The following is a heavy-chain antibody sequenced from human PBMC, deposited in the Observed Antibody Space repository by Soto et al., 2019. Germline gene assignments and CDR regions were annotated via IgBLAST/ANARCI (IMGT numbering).Heavy chain of an antibody. CDR2: ISGSGGST. CDR1: GFTFSSYA. CDR3: AKDGWELLRGFDP. V-gene: IGHV3-23*01. Sequence: EVQLLESGGGLVQPGGSLRLSCAASGFTFSSYAMSWVRQAPGKGLEWVSAISGSGGSTNYADSVKGRFTISRDNSKNTLYVPMNTLRAEDTAVYYCAKDGWELLRGFDPWGQGTLVTVSS. D-gene: IGHD1-26*01. J-gene: IGHJ5*02.